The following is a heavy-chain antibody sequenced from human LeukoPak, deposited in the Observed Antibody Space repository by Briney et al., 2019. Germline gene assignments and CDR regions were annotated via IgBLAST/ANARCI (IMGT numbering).Heavy chain of an antibody. CDR3: ARHVLRYFDWLPDGMDV. CDR2: IKEDGSEK. CDR1: RFTFSRHW. V-gene: IGHV3-7*01. Sequence: GGSLRLSCAASRFTFSRHWMSWVRQAPGKGLQWVATIKEDGSEKYYVDSVKGRFTISRDNAKNSLYLQMNSLRAEDTAVYYCARHVLRYFDWLPDGMDVWGHGTTVTVSS. D-gene: IGHD3-9*01. J-gene: IGHJ6*02.